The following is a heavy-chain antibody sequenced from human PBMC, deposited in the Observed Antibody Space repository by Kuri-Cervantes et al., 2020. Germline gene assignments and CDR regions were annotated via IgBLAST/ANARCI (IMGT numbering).Heavy chain of an antibody. V-gene: IGHV3-21*01. CDR1: GFTFSDYH. J-gene: IGHJ2*01. CDR3: ARSDAVAGNKHFDL. CDR2: VSSGGDYI. D-gene: IGHD6-19*01. Sequence: GGSLRLSCTASGFTFSDYHMSWVRQAPGKGLEWVSSVSSGGDYIYYGDSARGRFTISRDNPRNSLFLQMNSLRDEDTAVYYCARSDAVAGNKHFDLWGRGTLVTVSS.